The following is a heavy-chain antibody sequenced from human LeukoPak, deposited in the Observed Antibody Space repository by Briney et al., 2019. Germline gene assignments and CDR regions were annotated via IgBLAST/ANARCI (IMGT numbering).Heavy chain of an antibody. J-gene: IGHJ4*02. CDR3: ARDLPGDY. Sequence: GGSLRLSCAASGFTFSDYPMHWVRQAPGKGLEYVSGITSNGGRTYYANSVTGRFTISRDNSNNTLYLQMGGLRVEDMAVYFCARDLPGDYWGQGTLVTVSS. V-gene: IGHV3-64*01. CDR1: GFTFSDYP. CDR2: ITSNGGRT.